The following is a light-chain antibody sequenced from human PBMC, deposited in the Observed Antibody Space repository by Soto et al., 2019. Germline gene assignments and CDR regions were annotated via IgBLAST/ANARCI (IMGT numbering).Light chain of an antibody. CDR2: GAS. CDR1: QSVTSNS. CDR3: QQYGSSPFN. J-gene: IGKJ3*01. Sequence: EIVLTQSPGTLSLSPGERATLSCRASQSVTSNSLGWYQQKPGQAPRLLIYGASSRATGIPDRFSDSGSGTDFTLTISRLEPEDFAVYYCQQYGSSPFNFGPGTKVDIK. V-gene: IGKV3-20*01.